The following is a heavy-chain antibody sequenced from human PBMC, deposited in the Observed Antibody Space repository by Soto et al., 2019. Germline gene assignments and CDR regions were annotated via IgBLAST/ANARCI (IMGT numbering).Heavy chain of an antibody. CDR1: GGTFSSYT. Sequence: QVQLVQSGAEVKKPGSSVKVSCKASGGTFSSYTISWVRQAPGQGLEWMGRIIPILGIANYAQKFQGRVTMTADKSTSTAYMELSSMRSEDTAVYYCASRYDSSDYWGQGTLVTVSS. J-gene: IGHJ4*02. CDR2: IIPILGIA. CDR3: ASRYDSSDY. V-gene: IGHV1-69*02. D-gene: IGHD3-22*01.